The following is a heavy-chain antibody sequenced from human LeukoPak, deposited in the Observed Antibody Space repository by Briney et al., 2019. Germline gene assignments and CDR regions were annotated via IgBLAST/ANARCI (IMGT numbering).Heavy chain of an antibody. CDR3: ARAPMVRGVAHYNWFDP. V-gene: IGHV1-18*04. CDR2: ISAYNGNT. D-gene: IGHD3-10*01. J-gene: IGHJ5*02. CDR1: GYTFTSYG. Sequence: ASVKVSCKASGYTFTSYGISWVRQAPGQGLEWMGWISAYNGNTNYAQKLQGRVTMTTDTSTRTAYMELRSLRSDDTAVYYCARAPMVRGVAHYNWFDPWGQGTLVTVSS.